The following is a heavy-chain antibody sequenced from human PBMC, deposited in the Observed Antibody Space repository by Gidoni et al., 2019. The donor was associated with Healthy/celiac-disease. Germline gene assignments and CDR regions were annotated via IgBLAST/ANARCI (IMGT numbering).Heavy chain of an antibody. Sequence: EVQLLASGGGLVQHGGSLRLSCADSGFTFSSYDMSWVRQAPGKGLEWFSAISGSGGSTYYADSVKGRFTISRDNSKNTLYLQMNSLRAEDTAVYYCAKGHSSSWYTYYYYDYMDVWGKGTTVTVSS. J-gene: IGHJ6*03. CDR1: GFTFSSYD. CDR3: AKGHSSSWYTYYYYDYMDV. CDR2: ISGSGGST. V-gene: IGHV3-23*01. D-gene: IGHD6-13*01.